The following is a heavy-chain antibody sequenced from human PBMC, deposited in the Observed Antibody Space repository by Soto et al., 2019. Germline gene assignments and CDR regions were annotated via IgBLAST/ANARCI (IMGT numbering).Heavy chain of an antibody. V-gene: IGHV1-18*04. J-gene: IGHJ6*02. CDR1: GYTFTSYG. CDR3: ARDNPDCSGGSCYSGDYYYGMDV. Sequence: VASVKVSCKASGYTFTSYGISWVRQAPGQGLEWMGWISAYNGNTNYAQKLQGRVTMTTDTSTSTAYMELRSLRSDDTAVYYCARDNPDCSGGSCYSGDYYYGMDVWGQGTTVTVSS. D-gene: IGHD2-15*01. CDR2: ISAYNGNT.